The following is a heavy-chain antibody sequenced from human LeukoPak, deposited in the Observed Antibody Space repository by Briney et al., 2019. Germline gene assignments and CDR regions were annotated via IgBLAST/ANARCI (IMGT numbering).Heavy chain of an antibody. V-gene: IGHV4-39*07. Sequence: SSETLSLTCTVSGGSISISSYYWGWIRQPPGKGLEWIGSIYYSGSTFYDPSLKSRVTISVDTSKNQFSLKLSSVTAADTAVYYCARSSSSWQNAFDIWGQGTMVTVSS. CDR2: IYYSGST. CDR1: GGSISISSYY. D-gene: IGHD6-13*01. CDR3: ARSSSSWQNAFDI. J-gene: IGHJ3*02.